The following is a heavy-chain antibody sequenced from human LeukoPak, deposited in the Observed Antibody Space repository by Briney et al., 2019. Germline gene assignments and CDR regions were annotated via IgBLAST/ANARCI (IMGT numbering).Heavy chain of an antibody. CDR3: ARDYGSGNYPDAFDI. Sequence: GGSLRLSCAASGFTFSDYYKSWIRQAPGKGLEWVSYISSSGSNKYYADSVKGRFTISRDNAKNSLFLQMNSLRAEDTAVYYCARDYGSGNYPDAFDIWGQGTMVTVSS. CDR2: ISSSGSNK. D-gene: IGHD1-26*01. CDR1: GFTFSDYY. J-gene: IGHJ3*02. V-gene: IGHV3-11*04.